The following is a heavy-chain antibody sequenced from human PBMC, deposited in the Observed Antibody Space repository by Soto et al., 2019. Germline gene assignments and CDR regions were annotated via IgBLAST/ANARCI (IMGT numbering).Heavy chain of an antibody. CDR2: INPNSGGT. J-gene: IGHJ4*02. D-gene: IGHD3-22*01. CDR1: GYTFTGYY. V-gene: IGHV1-2*04. CDR3: ARDFSDDSSGYPDY. Sequence: GASVKVSCKASGYTFTGYYMHWVRQAPGQGLEWMGWINPNSGGTNYAQKFQGWVTMTRDTSISTAYMELSRLRSDDTAVYYCARDFSDDSSGYPDYWGQGTLVTVSS.